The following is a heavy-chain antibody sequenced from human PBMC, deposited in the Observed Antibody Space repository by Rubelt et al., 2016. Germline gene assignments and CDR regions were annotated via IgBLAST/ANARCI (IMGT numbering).Heavy chain of an antibody. CDR3: ARSYYDCSGDAFDI. D-gene: IGHD3-10*01. CDR1: GGSISSSSYY. CDR2: IYYSGST. V-gene: IGHV4-39*01. J-gene: IGHJ3*02. Sequence: QLQLQESGPGLVKPSETLSLTCTVSGGSISSSSYYWGWIRQPPGKGLEWIGSIYYSGSTYNNPSLKSRVAISVERPNNQFSLNLNSGTAAETAVYYCARSYYDCSGDAFDIWGQGTMVTVSS.